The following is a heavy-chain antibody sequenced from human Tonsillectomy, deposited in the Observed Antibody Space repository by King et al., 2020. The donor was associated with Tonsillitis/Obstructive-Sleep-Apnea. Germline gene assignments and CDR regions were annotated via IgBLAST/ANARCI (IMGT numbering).Heavy chain of an antibody. CDR3: ASPTGDPPYYYYYMDV. V-gene: IGHV4-39*01. CDR2: ISYSGST. CDR1: GGSISSSGFY. Sequence: QLQESGPGLVKPSETLSLTCTVSGGSISSSGFYWGWVRQPPGKGLEWIGSISYSGSTYYNPSLKNRVTISVDTSKNQFSLKLSSVTAADTAVYYCASPTGDPPYYYYYMDVWGKGTTVTVSS. J-gene: IGHJ6*03. D-gene: IGHD7-27*01.